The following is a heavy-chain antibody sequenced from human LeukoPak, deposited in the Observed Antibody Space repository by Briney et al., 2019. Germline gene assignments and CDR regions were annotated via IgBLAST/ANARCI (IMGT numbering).Heavy chain of an antibody. CDR1: GCTFSSYA. CDR2: IIPIFGTA. J-gene: IGHJ4*02. V-gene: IGHV1-69*13. CDR3: AGKYYYDSSVPRPFDY. Sequence: SVKVSCKASGCTFSSYAISWVRQAAGQGLEWMGGIIPIFGTANYAQRFQGRVTITADESTSTAYMELSSLRCEDTAVYYGAGKYYYDSSVPRPFDYWGQGTLVTVSS. D-gene: IGHD3-22*01.